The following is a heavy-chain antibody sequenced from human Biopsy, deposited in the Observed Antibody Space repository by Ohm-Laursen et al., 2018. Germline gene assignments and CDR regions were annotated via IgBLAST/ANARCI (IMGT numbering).Heavy chain of an antibody. J-gene: IGHJ6*02. CDR1: GGTLSKYA. Sequence: SSVKVSCNTFGGTLSKYAMSWVRQAPGQGLEWLGVIIAPSGTTNNAQRFQGRLSITADESATSVYMELSSLTSEDTAVYYCARTGTYYHDSSLYYFYGLDLWGQGSTVTVFS. CDR3: ARTGTYYHDSSLYYFYGLDL. CDR2: IIAPSGTT. D-gene: IGHD3-22*01. V-gene: IGHV1-69*01.